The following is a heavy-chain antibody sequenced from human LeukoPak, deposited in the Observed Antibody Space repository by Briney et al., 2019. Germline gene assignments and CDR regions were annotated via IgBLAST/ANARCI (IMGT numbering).Heavy chain of an antibody. Sequence: ASETLSLTCTVSGGSISSYYWSWIRQPAGKGLEWIGRIYTSGSTNYNPSLKSRVTMSVDTSKNQFSLKLSSVTAADTAVYYCASTGWSSGAFDIWGQGTMVTVSS. J-gene: IGHJ3*02. CDR3: ASTGWSSGAFDI. CDR1: GGSISSYY. D-gene: IGHD6-19*01. V-gene: IGHV4-4*07. CDR2: IYTSGST.